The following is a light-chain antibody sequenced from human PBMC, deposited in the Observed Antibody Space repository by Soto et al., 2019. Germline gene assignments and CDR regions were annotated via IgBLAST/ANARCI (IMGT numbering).Light chain of an antibody. CDR3: SSYTSSGTLV. Sequence: QSVLTQPRSVSGSPGQSVTISCTGTSSDVGGYNYVSWYQQHPGKAPKLMIYDVSKRPSGVPDRFSGSKSGNTASLTISGLQAEDEADYYCSSYTSSGTLVFGGGTKLTVL. CDR2: DVS. V-gene: IGLV2-11*01. J-gene: IGLJ2*01. CDR1: SSDVGGYNY.